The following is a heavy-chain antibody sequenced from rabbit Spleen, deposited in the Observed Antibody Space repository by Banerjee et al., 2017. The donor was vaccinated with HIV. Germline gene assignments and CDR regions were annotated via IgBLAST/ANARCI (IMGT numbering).Heavy chain of an antibody. Sequence: QSLEESGGGLVKPGGTLTLTCAASGFSFSTGAYMCWVRQAPGKGLEWIACIEAGSSGFTYFASWAKGRFTISKTSSTTVTLQMTSLTAADTATYFCARDTSSSFSSYGMDLWGPGTLVTVS. CDR3: ARDTSSSFSSYGMDL. CDR2: IEAGSSGFT. D-gene: IGHD1-1*01. V-gene: IGHV1S40*01. J-gene: IGHJ6*01. CDR1: GFSFSTGAY.